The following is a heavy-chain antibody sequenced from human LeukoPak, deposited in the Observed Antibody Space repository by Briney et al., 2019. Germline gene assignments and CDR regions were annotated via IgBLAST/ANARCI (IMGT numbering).Heavy chain of an antibody. CDR2: IYYSGST. CDR1: GGSISSGGYY. CDR3: ARGTTIFGVLDYFDY. V-gene: IGHV4-31*03. J-gene: IGHJ4*01. D-gene: IGHD3-3*01. Sequence: SETLTLTCTVSGGSISSGGYYWSWIRQHPGKGLEWIGYIYYSGSTYYNPSFKSRVTISVDTSKNQFSLKLSSVTAADTAVYYCARGTTIFGVLDYFDYWGQGTLVTVSS.